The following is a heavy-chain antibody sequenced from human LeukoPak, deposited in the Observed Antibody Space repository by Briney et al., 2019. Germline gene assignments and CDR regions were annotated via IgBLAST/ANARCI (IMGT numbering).Heavy chain of an antibody. CDR3: AKLRGVWGAKAPYFDY. J-gene: IGHJ4*02. CDR2: ISYNGNNK. CDR1: GFTFSSYG. Sequence: GRSLRLSCAASGFTFSSYGMHWVRQAPGKGLEWVAVISYNGNNKYYADSVKGRFTISRDNSKNTLYLEMNSLRAEDTAVYYCAKLRGVWGAKAPYFDYWGQGTLVTVSS. D-gene: IGHD1-26*01. V-gene: IGHV3-30*18.